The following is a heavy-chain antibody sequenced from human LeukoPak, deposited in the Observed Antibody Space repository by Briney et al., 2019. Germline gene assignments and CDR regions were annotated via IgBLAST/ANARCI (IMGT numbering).Heavy chain of an antibody. CDR1: GFTFSSYA. CDR2: ISGDGGST. V-gene: IGHV3-43*02. Sequence: GGSLRLSCAASGFTFSSYAMSWVRQAPGKGLEWVSLISGDGGSTYYADSVKGRFTISRDNSKNSLYLQMNSLRTEDTALYYCVMIDIVVVVAGRYFDYWGQGTLVTVSS. D-gene: IGHD2-15*01. CDR3: VMIDIVVVVAGRYFDY. J-gene: IGHJ4*02.